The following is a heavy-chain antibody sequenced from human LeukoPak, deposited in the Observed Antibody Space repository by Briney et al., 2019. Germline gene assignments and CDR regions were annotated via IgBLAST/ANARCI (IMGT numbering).Heavy chain of an antibody. Sequence: SETLSLTCTVSGGSISSYYWSWIRQPPGKGLEWIGYIYYSGSTNYNPSLKSRVTISVDTSKNQFSLKLSSVTAADTAVYYCARRPGRRWLPDYWGQGTLVTVSS. CDR3: ARRPGRRWLPDY. D-gene: IGHD4-17*01. CDR2: IYYSGST. CDR1: GGSISSYY. J-gene: IGHJ4*02. V-gene: IGHV4-59*08.